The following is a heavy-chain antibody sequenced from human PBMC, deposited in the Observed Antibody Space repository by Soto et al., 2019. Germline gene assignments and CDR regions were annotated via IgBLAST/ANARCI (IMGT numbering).Heavy chain of an antibody. Sequence: ASVKVSCKASVYTFTSYDINWVRQATGQGLEWMGWMNPNSGNTGYAQKFQGRVTMTRNTSISTAYMELSSLRSEDTAVYYCARARYCSSTSCPGGYWFDPWGQGTLVTVSS. CDR3: ARARYCSSTSCPGGYWFDP. V-gene: IGHV1-8*01. CDR2: MNPNSGNT. D-gene: IGHD2-2*01. J-gene: IGHJ5*02. CDR1: VYTFTSYD.